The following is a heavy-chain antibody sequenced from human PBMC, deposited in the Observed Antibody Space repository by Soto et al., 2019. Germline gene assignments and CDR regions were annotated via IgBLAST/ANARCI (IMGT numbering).Heavy chain of an antibody. CDR3: ARGSPNGRDV. CDR2: IIPIFGTA. CDR1: GGTFSSYA. D-gene: IGHD1-26*01. Sequence: QVQLVQSGAEVKKPGSSVKVSCKASGGTFSSYAISWVRQAPGQGFELTGGIIPIFGTANYARKFQGRVTITADESTSTAYMELSSMRPEDTAVYYCARGSPNGRDVWGQGTPVTVSS. V-gene: IGHV1-69*12. J-gene: IGHJ6*02.